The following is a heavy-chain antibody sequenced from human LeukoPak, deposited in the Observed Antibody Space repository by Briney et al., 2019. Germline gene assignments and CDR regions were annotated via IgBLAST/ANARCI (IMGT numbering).Heavy chain of an antibody. CDR2: IYYSGST. Sequence: SETLSLTCTVSGGSISSSSYYWGWIRQPPGKGLEWIGSIYYSGSTYYNPSLKSRVTISVDTSKNQFSLKLSSVTAADTAVYYCARDEWELNGGSFDIWGQGTMVTVSS. V-gene: IGHV4-39*02. D-gene: IGHD1-26*01. J-gene: IGHJ3*02. CDR3: ARDEWELNGGSFDI. CDR1: GGSISSSSYY.